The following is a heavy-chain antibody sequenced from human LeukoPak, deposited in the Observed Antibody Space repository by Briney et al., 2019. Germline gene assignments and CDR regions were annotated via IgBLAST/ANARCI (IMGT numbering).Heavy chain of an antibody. CDR3: AKERKLLPFDC. CDR2: ISYDGSNK. CDR1: GFTFSSYG. V-gene: IGHV3-30*18. J-gene: IGHJ4*02. D-gene: IGHD4-23*01. Sequence: GGSLRLSCAASGFTFSSYGMHWVRQAPGKGLEWVAVISYDGSNKYYADSVKGRFTISRDNSKNILYLQMDSLRAEDTAVYYCAKERKLLPFDCWGQGTLVTVSS.